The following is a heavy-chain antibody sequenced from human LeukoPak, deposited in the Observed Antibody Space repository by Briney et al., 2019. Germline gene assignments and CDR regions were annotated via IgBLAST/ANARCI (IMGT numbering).Heavy chain of an antibody. CDR3: AKDRRMMSPHYGMDV. CDR2: ISYDGNYQ. Sequence: GRSLRLSCAASGFTFWSYGIHWVRQAPGKGLEWVAVISYDGNYQYYADSVKGRFTISRDNSKNTVYLQLNSLRGEDTAVYYCAKDRRMMSPHYGMDVWGQGTTVTVSS. D-gene: IGHD3-16*01. CDR1: GFTFWSYG. V-gene: IGHV3-30*18. J-gene: IGHJ6*02.